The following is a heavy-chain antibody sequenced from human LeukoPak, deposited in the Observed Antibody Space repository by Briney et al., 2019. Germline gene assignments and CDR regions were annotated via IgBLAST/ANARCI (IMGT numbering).Heavy chain of an antibody. V-gene: IGHV4-59*01. CDR1: GASISSYY. Sequence: SETVSLTCSVSGASISSYYWSWIRQPPGKGLEWIGYIYYTGATYYNPSLKSRVTISLDTSKNQFSLKLSSVTAADAAVYYCARAGYSYGTGYYFDYWGQGALVTVSS. CDR3: ARAGYSYGTGYYFDY. CDR2: IYYTGAT. D-gene: IGHD5-18*01. J-gene: IGHJ4*02.